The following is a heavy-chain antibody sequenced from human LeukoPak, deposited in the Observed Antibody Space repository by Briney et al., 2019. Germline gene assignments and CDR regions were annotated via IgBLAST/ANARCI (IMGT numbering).Heavy chain of an antibody. CDR2: ISASATTI. CDR1: GFTFSDYY. V-gene: IGHV3-11*01. D-gene: IGHD5-24*01. Sequence: GGSLRLSCAASGFTFSDYYMSWIRQAPGKGLEWVSYISASATTIYFADSVKGRFTISRDDAKNSLYLQMNSLRAEDTAVYYCAARSVASNPEAYWGQGAMVTVSS. J-gene: IGHJ4*02. CDR3: AARSVASNPEAY.